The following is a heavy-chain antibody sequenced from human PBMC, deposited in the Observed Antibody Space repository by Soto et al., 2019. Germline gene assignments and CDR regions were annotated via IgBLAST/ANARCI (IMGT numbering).Heavy chain of an antibody. CDR1: GDSFNDYA. J-gene: IGHJ6*02. D-gene: IGHD3-16*01. CDR3: ATATESTPGGRLDV. V-gene: IGHV1-69*01. Sequence: VQLERSETEVRKPGSSVKLSCKTSGDSFNDYAISWVRQAPGQGLEWVGGIIPIENLVRYPEKFQGRVTISATDSTGTAYLEVTRLRSEYTATYYCATATESTPGGRLDVWGLGXXXXXSS. CDR2: IIPIENLV.